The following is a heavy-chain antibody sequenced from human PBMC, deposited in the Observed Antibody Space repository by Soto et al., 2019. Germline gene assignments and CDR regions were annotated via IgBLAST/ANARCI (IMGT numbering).Heavy chain of an antibody. V-gene: IGHV4-34*01. CDR3: ATVNTVTSYFFES. CDR2: INHSGDT. Sequence: SETLSLTCTVHGGSFIGYYWSWIRQPPGKGLEWIGEINHSGDTNYNPSLKSRISISIDTSKNQFSLTVTSVTAADTALYYCATVNTVTSYFFESWGQGNLVTVSS. J-gene: IGHJ4*01. CDR1: GGSFIGYY. D-gene: IGHD4-17*01.